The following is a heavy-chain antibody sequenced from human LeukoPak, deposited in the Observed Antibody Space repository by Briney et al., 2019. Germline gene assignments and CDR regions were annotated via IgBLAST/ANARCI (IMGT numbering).Heavy chain of an antibody. Sequence: PSETLSLTCTVYGGSFSGYYWSWIRQPPGKGLEWTGEINHSGSTSYNPSLKSRVTISVDTSKNQFSLKLSSVTAADTAVYYCARQPGYCSSTSCYRLGSYYYGMDVWGQGTTVTVSS. CDR3: ARQPGYCSSTSCYRLGSYYYGMDV. CDR1: GGSFSGYY. CDR2: INHSGST. V-gene: IGHV4-34*01. D-gene: IGHD2-2*01. J-gene: IGHJ6*02.